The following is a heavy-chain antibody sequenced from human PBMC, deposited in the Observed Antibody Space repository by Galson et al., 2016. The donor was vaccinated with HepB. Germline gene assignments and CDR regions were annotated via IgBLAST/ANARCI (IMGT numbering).Heavy chain of an antibody. CDR3: VKLLYYDSGSWGD. CDR1: GYTFTSSD. J-gene: IGHJ4*02. CDR2: VNPPTGHA. V-gene: IGHV1-8*01. Sequence: SVKVSCKASGYTFTSSDINWVRQAPRQGLEWMGWVNPPTGHAGYAQKFQGRGTMTRDNSISTAYMELSSLTSEDTAMYDCVKLLYYDSGSWGDWGQGTLVTVSS. D-gene: IGHD3-10*01.